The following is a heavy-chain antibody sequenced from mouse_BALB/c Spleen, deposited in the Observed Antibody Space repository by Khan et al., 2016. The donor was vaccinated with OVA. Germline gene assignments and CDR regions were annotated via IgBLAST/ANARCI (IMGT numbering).Heavy chain of an antibody. V-gene: IGHV9-3-1*01. J-gene: IGHJ1*01. CDR3: ARMKPYWYFDV. CDR2: INTYTGEP. CDR1: GYTFTNYG. Sequence: QIQLVQSGPELKKPGETVKISCKASGYTFTNYGMNWVKQAPGKGLKWMGWINTYTGEPTYADDFKGRFAFPLETSASTAYLQINNLKNEDTATYFCARMKPYWYFDVWGAGTTVTVSS.